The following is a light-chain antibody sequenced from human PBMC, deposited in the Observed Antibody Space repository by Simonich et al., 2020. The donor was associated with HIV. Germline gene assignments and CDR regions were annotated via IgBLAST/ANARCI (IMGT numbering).Light chain of an antibody. Sequence: DIQMTQSPSSVSASVGDRVTITCRASQGISSWLAGYQQKPGKAPKLLLYAASRLESGVPSRFSGSGSGTDYTLTISSLQPEDFATYYCQQYYSTLMYTFGQGTKLEIK. CDR1: QGISSW. CDR3: QQYYSTLMYT. J-gene: IGKJ2*01. CDR2: AAS. V-gene: IGKV1-NL1*01.